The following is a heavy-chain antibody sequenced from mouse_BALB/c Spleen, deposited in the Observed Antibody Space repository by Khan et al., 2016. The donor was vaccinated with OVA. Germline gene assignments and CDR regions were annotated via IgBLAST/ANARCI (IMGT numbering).Heavy chain of an antibody. CDR2: INTYTGEP. D-gene: IGHD6-1*01. CDR1: GYTFTNYG. Sequence: QFQLVQSGPELKKPGETVKISCKASGYTFTNYGMNWVKQAPGKGLKWMGWINTYTGEPTYADDFKGRFAFSLETSANTAYLQINNLKNEDTATXFCSRSASYWFFDVCGAGTTVTVSS. J-gene: IGHJ1*01. V-gene: IGHV9-3-1*01. CDR3: SRSASYWFFDV.